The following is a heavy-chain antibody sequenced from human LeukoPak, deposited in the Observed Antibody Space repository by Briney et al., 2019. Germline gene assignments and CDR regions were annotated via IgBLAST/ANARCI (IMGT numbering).Heavy chain of an antibody. V-gene: IGHV3-48*01. D-gene: IGHD6-6*01. Sequence: GGSLRLSCPASGFTFSSYSMNWVRQAPGKGLEWVSYISSSSSTIYYADSVKGRFTISRDNAKNSLYLQMNSLRAEDTAVYYCARRSMDWYFDLWGRGTLVTVSS. CDR2: ISSSSSTI. CDR1: GFTFSSYS. CDR3: ARRSMDWYFDL. J-gene: IGHJ2*01.